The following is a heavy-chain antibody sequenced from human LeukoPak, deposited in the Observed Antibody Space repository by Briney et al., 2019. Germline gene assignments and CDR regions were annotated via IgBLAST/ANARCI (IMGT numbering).Heavy chain of an antibody. CDR2: IRGSGDDK. Sequence: GGSLRLSCAASGFTFHNYAMVWVRQGPRKGLEWVSAIRGSGDDKYYTDSLKGRFTISRDNSKNMLYLQMYSMRDDDTAVYYCGRDPNGDYVGAFSFQRWGQGTLVTVSS. CDR3: GRDPNGDYVGAFSFQR. CDR1: GFTFHNYA. J-gene: IGHJ1*01. D-gene: IGHD4-17*01. V-gene: IGHV3-23*01.